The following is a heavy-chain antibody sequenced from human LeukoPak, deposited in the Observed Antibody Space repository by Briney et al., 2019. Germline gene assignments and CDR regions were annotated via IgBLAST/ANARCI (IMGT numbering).Heavy chain of an antibody. CDR3: ARAKGTGLRGYSYGYYFDY. Sequence: SETLSLTCAVYGGSFSGYYWSWIRLPPGKGLEWIGEINHSGSTNYNPSLESRVTISVDTSKNQFSLKLSSVTAADTAVYYCARAKGTGLRGYSYGYYFDYWGQGTLVTVSS. V-gene: IGHV4-34*01. CDR1: GGSFSGYY. J-gene: IGHJ4*02. CDR2: INHSGST. D-gene: IGHD5-18*01.